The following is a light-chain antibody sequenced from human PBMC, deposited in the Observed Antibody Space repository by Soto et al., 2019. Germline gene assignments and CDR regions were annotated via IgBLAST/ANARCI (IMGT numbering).Light chain of an antibody. V-gene: IGLV2-14*01. J-gene: IGLJ1*01. Sequence: QSALTQPASVSGSPGQSITISCTGTSSDVGGYNYVSWYQQHPGKAPKLMIYEVSNRPSGVSNRFSGSKSGNTASLTISGLQAEDEADYYCSSYTSSSTLEVFXTGTKLTVL. CDR3: SSYTSSSTLEV. CDR2: EVS. CDR1: SSDVGGYNY.